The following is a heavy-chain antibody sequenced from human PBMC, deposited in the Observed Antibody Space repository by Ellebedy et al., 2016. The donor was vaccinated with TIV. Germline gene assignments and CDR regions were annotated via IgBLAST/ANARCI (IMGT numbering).Heavy chain of an antibody. Sequence: GESLKISCAASGFTFSSYTMNWVRQAPGKGPEWVSSITTSSTYIYYADSVRGRFTISRDNAKNSLYLQMNSLRAEDTAIYYCAKVMTGYSYAPDDFWGQGTLVTVSS. CDR2: ITTSSTYI. D-gene: IGHD5-18*01. CDR3: AKVMTGYSYAPDDF. V-gene: IGHV3-21*04. J-gene: IGHJ4*02. CDR1: GFTFSSYT.